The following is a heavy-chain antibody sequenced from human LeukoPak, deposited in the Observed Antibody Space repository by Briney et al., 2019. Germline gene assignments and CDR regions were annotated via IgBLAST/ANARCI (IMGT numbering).Heavy chain of an antibody. V-gene: IGHV3-30*03. CDR3: ARSAVAVPDAFDI. J-gene: IGHJ3*02. CDR2: ISYDGSNK. CDR1: GFTFSSYG. D-gene: IGHD6-19*01. Sequence: GGSLRLSCAASGFTFSSYGMHWVRQAPGKGLEWVAVISYDGSNKYYADSVKGRFTISRDNAKNSLYLQMNSLRAEDTAVYYCARSAVAVPDAFDIWGQGTMVTVSS.